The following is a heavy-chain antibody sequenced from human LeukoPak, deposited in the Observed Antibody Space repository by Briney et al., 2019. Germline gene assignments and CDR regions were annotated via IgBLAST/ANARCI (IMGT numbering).Heavy chain of an antibody. Sequence: GGSLRLSCAASGFTFSSYAMSWVRQATGKGLQWVSAISGSGSSTYYADSVKGRFTISRDNSKNTLYLQMNSLRAEDTAVYYCAKVFWSGYYRGFDPWGQGTLVTVSS. J-gene: IGHJ5*02. CDR2: ISGSGSST. CDR1: GFTFSSYA. CDR3: AKVFWSGYYRGFDP. D-gene: IGHD3-3*01. V-gene: IGHV3-23*01.